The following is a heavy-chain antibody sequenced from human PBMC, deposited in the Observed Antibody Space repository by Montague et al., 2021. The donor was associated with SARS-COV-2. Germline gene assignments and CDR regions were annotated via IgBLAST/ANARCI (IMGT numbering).Heavy chain of an antibody. V-gene: IGHV3-11*01. D-gene: IGHD5-12*01. CDR1: GFIFSDYY. Sequence: SLRLSCVASGFIFSDYYMTWIRQAPGKGLEWVSHISGSGSKTYYXDSVKGRFTISRDTANNSVYLQMNFLGAEDTAVYYCARDQGGYGTFDIWGQGTMVTVSS. CDR3: ARDQGGYGTFDI. J-gene: IGHJ3*02. CDR2: ISGSGSKT.